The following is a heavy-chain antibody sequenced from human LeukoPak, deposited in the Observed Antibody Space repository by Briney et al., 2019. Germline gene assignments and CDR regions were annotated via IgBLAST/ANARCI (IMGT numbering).Heavy chain of an antibody. CDR2: ISYDGSNK. J-gene: IGHJ6*03. CDR1: GFTFSSYA. V-gene: IGHV3-30*04. CDR3: AKDFGDYSLYYMDV. D-gene: IGHD4-11*01. Sequence: PGGSLRLSCAASGFTFSSYAMHWVRQAPGKVLEWVAVISYDGSNKYYADSVKGRFTISRDNSKNSLYLQMNSLRAEDTALYYCAKDFGDYSLYYMDVWGKGTTVTVSS.